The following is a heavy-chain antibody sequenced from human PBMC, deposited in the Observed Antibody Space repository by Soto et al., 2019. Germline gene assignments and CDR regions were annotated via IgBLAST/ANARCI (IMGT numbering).Heavy chain of an antibody. CDR3: ARGVVVPAAMRADRPGFDY. CDR1: GYTFTGYY. D-gene: IGHD2-2*01. CDR2: INPNSGGT. Sequence: QVQLVQSGAEVKKPGASVKVSCKASGYTFTGYYMHWVRQAPGQGLEWMGWINPNSGGTNYAQKFQGWVTRTRDTSISTAYMELSRLRSDDTAVYDCARGVVVPAAMRADRPGFDYWGQGTLVTVSS. V-gene: IGHV1-2*04. J-gene: IGHJ4*02.